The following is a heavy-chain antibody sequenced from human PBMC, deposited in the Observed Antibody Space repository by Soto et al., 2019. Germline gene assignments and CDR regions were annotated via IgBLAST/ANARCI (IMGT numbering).Heavy chain of an antibody. D-gene: IGHD1-26*01. CDR1: GGSVSSGSYY. J-gene: IGHJ5*02. V-gene: IGHV4-61*01. Sequence: SETLSLTCTVSGGSVSSGSYYWSWIRQPPGKGLEWIGYIYYSGSTNYNPSLKSRVTISVDTSKNQFSLKLSSVTAADTAVYYCARSGSSLTNWFDPWAREPWSPSPQ. CDR3: ARSGSSLTNWFDP. CDR2: IYYSGST.